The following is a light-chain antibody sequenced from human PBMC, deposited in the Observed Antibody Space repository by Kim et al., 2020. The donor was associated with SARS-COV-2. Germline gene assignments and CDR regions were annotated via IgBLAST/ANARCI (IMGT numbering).Light chain of an antibody. CDR1: QGIANY. Sequence: SVSVGDRGTITCRASQGIANYVAWFQQKAGKGPKRLIYAESSVQSGVPSRFSGSGSGTEFTLTISSLQPEDFATYYCVQHNDYPLTFGGGTKLEI. CDR2: AES. CDR3: VQHNDYPLT. V-gene: IGKV1-17*03. J-gene: IGKJ4*01.